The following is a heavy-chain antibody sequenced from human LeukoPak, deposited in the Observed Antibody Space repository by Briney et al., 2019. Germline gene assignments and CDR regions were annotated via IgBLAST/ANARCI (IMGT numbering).Heavy chain of an antibody. D-gene: IGHD1-26*01. V-gene: IGHV1-18*01. CDR3: ARNAGSYFEFAP. Sequence: ASVKVSCKTSGYTFNTYGLSWVRQAPGQGLEWMGWISGNSGKTHYAQKFQDRVTLTTDTSSTTAFMELRSLRSDDTAMYYCARNAGSYFEFAPWGQGTLVTVSS. CDR1: GYTFNTYG. J-gene: IGHJ5*02. CDR2: ISGNSGKT.